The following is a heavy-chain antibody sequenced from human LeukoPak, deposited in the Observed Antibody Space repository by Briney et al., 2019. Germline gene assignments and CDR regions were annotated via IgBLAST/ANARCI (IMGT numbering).Heavy chain of an antibody. D-gene: IGHD3-3*01. CDR3: AREIFWSGYFSNLHFDY. CDR2: ISSSSSYI. V-gene: IGHV3-21*01. CDR1: EFTFSSYN. Sequence: PGGSLRLSCVGSEFTFSSYNMNWVRQAPGKGLEWVSCISSSSSYIYYADSVKGRFTISRDNAKNTLYLQLNNLRPEDTAVYYCAREIFWSGYFSNLHFDYWGQGTLVTVSS. J-gene: IGHJ4*02.